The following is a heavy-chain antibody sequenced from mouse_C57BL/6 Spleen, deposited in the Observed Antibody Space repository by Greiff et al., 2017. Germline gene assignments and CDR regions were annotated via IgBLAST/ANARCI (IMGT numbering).Heavy chain of an antibody. V-gene: IGHV1-52*01. D-gene: IGHD2-13*01. Sequence: QVQLQQPGAELVRPGSSVKLSCKASGYTFTSYWMHWVKQRPIQGLEWIGNIYPSDSETHYNQKFKDKATLTVDKSSSTAYMQLSSLTSEDSAVYYCARRGLQGAMDYWGQGTSVTVSS. CDR3: ARRGLQGAMDY. J-gene: IGHJ4*01. CDR1: GYTFTSYW. CDR2: IYPSDSET.